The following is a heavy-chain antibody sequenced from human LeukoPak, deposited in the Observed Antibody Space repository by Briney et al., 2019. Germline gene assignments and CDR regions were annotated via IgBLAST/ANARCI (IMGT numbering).Heavy chain of an antibody. V-gene: IGHV3-74*01. CDR2: ISPDGSST. J-gene: IGHJ4*02. CDR3: AREYSSSSGRAFDY. D-gene: IGHD6-6*01. CDR1: GFTFSTYW. Sequence: PPGGSLRLSCAASGFTFSTYWIHWVRHAPGKGLVCVSRISPDGSSTTYADSVKDRFIIPRDNAQNTVYLQMSSLRVEDTAVYYCAREYSSSSGRAFDYWGQGTLVTASS.